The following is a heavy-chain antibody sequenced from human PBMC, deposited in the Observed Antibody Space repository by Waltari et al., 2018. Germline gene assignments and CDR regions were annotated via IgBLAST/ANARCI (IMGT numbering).Heavy chain of an antibody. V-gene: IGHV4-34*01. Sequence: PWKGLEWIGEINHIGSTNYNPSLKSRVTISVDTSKNQFSLKLSSVTAADTAVYYCARTKRGYSSSWYFDYWGQGTLVTVSS. D-gene: IGHD6-13*01. J-gene: IGHJ4*02. CDR3: ARTKRGYSSSWYFDY. CDR2: INHIGST.